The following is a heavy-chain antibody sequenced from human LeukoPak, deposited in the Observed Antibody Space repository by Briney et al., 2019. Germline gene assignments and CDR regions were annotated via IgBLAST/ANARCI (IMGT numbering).Heavy chain of an antibody. CDR2: ISYDGSNK. CDR1: GFTFSSYA. Sequence: PGGSLRLSCAASGFTFSSYAMHWVRQAPGKGLEWVAVISYDGSNKYYADSVKGRFTISRDNSKNTLYLQMNSLRAEDTAVYYCARDRLIVGATWGAFDIWGQGTMVTVSS. V-gene: IGHV3-30-3*01. D-gene: IGHD1-26*01. CDR3: ARDRLIVGATWGAFDI. J-gene: IGHJ3*02.